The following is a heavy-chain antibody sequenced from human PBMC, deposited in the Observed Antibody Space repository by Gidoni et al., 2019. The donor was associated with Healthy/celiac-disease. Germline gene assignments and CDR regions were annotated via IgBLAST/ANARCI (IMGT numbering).Heavy chain of an antibody. D-gene: IGHD6-13*01. CDR2: IIPIFGTA. Sequence: QVQLVQSGAEVKKPGSSVKVSCKASGGPFSSYAISWVRQAPGQGLEWMGGIIPIFGTANYAQKFQGRVTITADKSTSTAYMELSSLRSEDTAVYYCARAKQPGAYYYYYGMDVWGQGTTVTVSS. CDR3: ARAKQPGAYYYYYGMDV. V-gene: IGHV1-69*06. CDR1: GGPFSSYA. J-gene: IGHJ6*02.